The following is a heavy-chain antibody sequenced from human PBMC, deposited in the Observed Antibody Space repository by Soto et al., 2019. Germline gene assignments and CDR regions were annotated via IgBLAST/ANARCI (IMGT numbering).Heavy chain of an antibody. D-gene: IGHD3-9*01. Sequence: KGLEWVAVISYDGSNKYYADSVNGRFTISRDNYKNTLYLQMNSLRAEDTAVYYCASFFFQAEDGIRYTVPVSAFLLNRSSDL. V-gene: IGHV3-30-3*01. CDR3: ASFFFQAEDGIRYTVPVSAFLLNRSSDL. CDR2: ISYDGSNK. J-gene: IGHJ2*01.